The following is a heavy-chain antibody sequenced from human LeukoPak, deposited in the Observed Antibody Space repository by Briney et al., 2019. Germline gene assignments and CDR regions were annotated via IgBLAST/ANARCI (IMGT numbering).Heavy chain of an antibody. D-gene: IGHD1-20*01. CDR3: ARGKGMTSATANFVDL. V-gene: IGHV1-2*02. J-gene: IGHJ2*01. CDR2: INPNSGGP. CDR1: GYTFTGYY. Sequence: ASVKVSCKASGYTFTGYYMHWVGQAPGQGLEWMGWINPNSGGPNYAQNFQGRVTMTRDTSISTAYMELSSLRSDDTAVYYCARGKGMTSATANFVDLWGRGTLVTVSS.